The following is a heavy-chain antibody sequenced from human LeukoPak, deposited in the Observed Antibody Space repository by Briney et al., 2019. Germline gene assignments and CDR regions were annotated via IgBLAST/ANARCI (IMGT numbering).Heavy chain of an antibody. CDR1: GFTFSDYG. D-gene: IGHD1-26*01. J-gene: IGHJ4*02. Sequence: GGSLRLSCVTSGFTFSDYGMHWVRQAPGKGLEWVAVIWYDGSNKYYADSVKGRFTISRDNSKNTLYLQMNSLRAEDTAVYYCARGGYSGSYGRWGPEAYYFDYWGQGTLVTVSS. V-gene: IGHV3-33*01. CDR2: IWYDGSNK. CDR3: ARGGYSGSYGRWGPEAYYFDY.